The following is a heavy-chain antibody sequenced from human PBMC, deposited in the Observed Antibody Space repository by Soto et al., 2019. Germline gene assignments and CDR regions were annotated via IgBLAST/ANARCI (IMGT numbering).Heavy chain of an antibody. CDR2: ISAHNGNT. CDR1: GYTFTSYG. CDR3: ARGRYGDY. D-gene: IGHD1-1*01. V-gene: IGHV1-18*01. J-gene: IGHJ4*02. Sequence: QVHLVQSGAEVKKPGASVKVSCKASGYTFTSYGITWVRQAPGQGLEWMGWISAHNGNTDYAQKLQGRVIVTRDTSTSTAYMELRSLRSDDRAVYYSARGRYGDYWGQGALVTVSS.